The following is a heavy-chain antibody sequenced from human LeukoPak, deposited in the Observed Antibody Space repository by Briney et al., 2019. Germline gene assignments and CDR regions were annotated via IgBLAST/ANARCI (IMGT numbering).Heavy chain of an antibody. D-gene: IGHD5-18*01. CDR3: ARGRGYTYGYGMDV. CDR1: GFTFSSYE. CDR2: ISSSGTTI. V-gene: IGHV3-48*03. J-gene: IGHJ6*02. Sequence: PGGSLRLSCAASGFTFSSYEMNWVRQAPGKGLEWVSYISSSGTTIYYADSVKGRFTISRDNAKNSLYLQMNSLRAEDTAVYYCARGRGYTYGYGMDVWGQGTTVTVSS.